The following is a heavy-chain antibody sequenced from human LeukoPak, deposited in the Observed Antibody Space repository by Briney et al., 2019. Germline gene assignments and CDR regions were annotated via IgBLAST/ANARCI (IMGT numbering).Heavy chain of an antibody. CDR1: SGSISSSDFF. D-gene: IGHD6-6*01. V-gene: IGHV4-39*01. Sequence: PSETLSLTCTVSSGSISSSDFFWGWIRQPPGKGLEWIGSIYYSGNTYYNPSLKSRVTISVDTSKNQFSLNLTSVTAADTAVYYCARHKLPIDYWGQGTLVTVSS. J-gene: IGHJ4*02. CDR3: ARHKLPIDY. CDR2: IYYSGNT.